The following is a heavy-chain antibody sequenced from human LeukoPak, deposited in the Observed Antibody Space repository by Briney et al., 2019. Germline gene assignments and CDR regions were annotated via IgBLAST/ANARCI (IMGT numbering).Heavy chain of an antibody. CDR1: GFSFSDYY. CDR3: AKVGDADHLAYSGSLDAFDI. Sequence: PGGSLRLSCAASGFSFSDYYMSWIRQPPGKGLEWISYISSNGTVSFYADSVKGRFTISRDDAKNSLYLQMNSLRAEDTALYYCAKVGDADHLAYSGSLDAFDIWGQGTMVTVSS. CDR2: ISSNGTVS. V-gene: IGHV3-11*01. D-gene: IGHD1-26*01. J-gene: IGHJ3*02.